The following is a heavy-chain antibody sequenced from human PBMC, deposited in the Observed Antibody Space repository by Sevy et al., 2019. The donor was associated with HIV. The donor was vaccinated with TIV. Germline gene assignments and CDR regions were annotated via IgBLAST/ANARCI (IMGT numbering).Heavy chain of an antibody. Sequence: SETLSLTCTVSGGSISSYYWSWIRQPPGKGLEWIGYIYYSGSTNYNPSLKSRVTISVDTSKNQFSLKLSSVTAADTAVYYWARDLRTLGYCSGGSCYSGWFDPWGQGTLVTVSS. CDR1: GGSISSYY. CDR2: IYYSGST. D-gene: IGHD2-15*01. V-gene: IGHV4-59*01. J-gene: IGHJ5*02. CDR3: ARDLRTLGYCSGGSCYSGWFDP.